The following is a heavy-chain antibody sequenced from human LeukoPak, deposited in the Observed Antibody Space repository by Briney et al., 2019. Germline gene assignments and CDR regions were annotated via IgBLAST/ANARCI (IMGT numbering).Heavy chain of an antibody. CDR2: INHSGST. CDR3: ARVGCNQGY. J-gene: IGHJ4*02. CDR1: GGSFSGYY. V-gene: IGHV4-34*01. Sequence: SETLSLTCAVYGGSFSGYYWSWIRQPPGKGLEWIGEINHSGSTNYNPSLKSRVTISVDTSKNQFSLKLSSVTAADTAVYYCARVGCNQGYWGQGTLVTVSS. D-gene: IGHD5-24*01.